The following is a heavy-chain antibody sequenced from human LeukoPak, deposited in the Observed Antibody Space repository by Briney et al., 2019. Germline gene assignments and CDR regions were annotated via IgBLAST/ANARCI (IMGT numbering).Heavy chain of an antibody. CDR2: IIPIFGTA. CDR3: ARDRGYSGSYYAADY. V-gene: IGHV1-69*13. Sequence: GASVKVSCKASGGTFSRYAMSWVRQAPGQGLEWMGGIIPIFGTANYAQKFQGRVTITADESTSTAYMELSSLRSEDTAVYYCARDRGYSGSYYAADYWGQGTLVTVSS. D-gene: IGHD1-26*01. CDR1: GGTFSRYA. J-gene: IGHJ4*02.